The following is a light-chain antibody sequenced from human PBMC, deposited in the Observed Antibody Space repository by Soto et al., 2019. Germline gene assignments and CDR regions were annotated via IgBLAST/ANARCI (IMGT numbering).Light chain of an antibody. CDR3: QQYSKSPIT. CDR2: GTS. J-gene: IGKJ5*01. V-gene: IGKV3-15*01. Sequence: IVCTQSPAILSVAPGSSSTLSCSASQSVNSNYLAWYQQHPGQPPRLLIYGTSTRATGIPARFSGSGSGTEFIRTISSLHSEDFAVYYCQQYSKSPITFGQGT. CDR1: QSVNSN.